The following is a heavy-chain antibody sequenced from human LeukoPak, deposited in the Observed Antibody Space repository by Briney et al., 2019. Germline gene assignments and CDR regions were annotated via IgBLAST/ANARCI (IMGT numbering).Heavy chain of an antibody. CDR2: ISGSGGST. CDR3: AGASHGDYSYYYYFYMDV. D-gene: IGHD4-17*01. Sequence: GGSLRLSCAASGFTFSSYAMSWVRQAPGKGLEWVSAISGSGGSTYYADSVKGRFTISRDNAKNTLYLQMNSLRAEDTAVYYCAGASHGDYSYYYYFYMDVWGNGTTATVSS. J-gene: IGHJ6*03. CDR1: GFTFSSYA. V-gene: IGHV3-23*01.